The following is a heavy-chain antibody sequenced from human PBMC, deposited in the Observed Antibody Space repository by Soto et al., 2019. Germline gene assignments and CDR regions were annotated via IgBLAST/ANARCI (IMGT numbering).Heavy chain of an antibody. CDR2: IYYSGST. V-gene: IGHV4-59*01. J-gene: IGHJ6*02. CDR3: ARGASGYFLERGRAGYGMDV. D-gene: IGHD3-3*01. Sequence: ETLSLTCTVSGGSISSYYWSWIRQPPGKGLEWIGYIYYSGSTNYNPSLKSRVTISVDTSKNQFSLKLSSVTAADTAVYYCARGASGYFLERGRAGYGMDVWGQGTTVTVSS. CDR1: GGSISSYY.